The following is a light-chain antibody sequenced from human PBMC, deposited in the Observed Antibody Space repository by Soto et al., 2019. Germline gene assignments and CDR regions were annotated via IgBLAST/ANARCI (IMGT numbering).Light chain of an antibody. CDR1: QSVGRNY. CDR2: GAS. CDR3: QQYASSPLT. J-gene: IGKJ4*01. Sequence: EIVLTQSPGTLSLSPGERATLSCRASQSVGRNYLAWYKQKPGQAPRLLIYGASSRATGIPDTFSGSGSGTDFTLTISRLEPEDFAVYYCQQYASSPLTFSGGTKVEIK. V-gene: IGKV3-20*01.